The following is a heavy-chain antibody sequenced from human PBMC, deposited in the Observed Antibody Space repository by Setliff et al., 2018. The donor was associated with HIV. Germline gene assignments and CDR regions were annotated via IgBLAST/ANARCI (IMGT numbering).Heavy chain of an antibody. CDR2: INHSGIT. J-gene: IGHJ4*02. D-gene: IGHD6-6*01. CDR1: GGSLTSKNYY. CDR3: ARSGSSSPYYFDY. V-gene: IGHV4-39*07. Sequence: ETLSLTCSVSGGSLTSKNYYWGWIRQTPEKGLEWIGEINHSGITNYNPSLKSRVTISVDTSKNQFSLRLSSVTAADTAVYYCARSGSSSPYYFDYWGQGTLVTVSS.